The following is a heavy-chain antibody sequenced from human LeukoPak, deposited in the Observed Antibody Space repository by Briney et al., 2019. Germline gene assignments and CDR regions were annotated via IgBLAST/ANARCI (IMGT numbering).Heavy chain of an antibody. V-gene: IGHV1-24*01. CDR2: FDPEDGET. Sequence: ASVKVSCKVSGYTLTELSMHWVRQAPGKGLEWTGGFDPEDGETIYAQKFQGRVTMTEDTSTDTAYMELSSLRSEDTAVYYCATVVEYGDYVFDYWGQGTLVTVSS. D-gene: IGHD4-17*01. CDR3: ATVVEYGDYVFDY. J-gene: IGHJ4*02. CDR1: GYTLTELS.